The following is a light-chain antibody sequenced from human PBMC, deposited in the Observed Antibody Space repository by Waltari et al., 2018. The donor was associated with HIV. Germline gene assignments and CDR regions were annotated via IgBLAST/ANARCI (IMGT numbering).Light chain of an antibody. CDR2: VAS. Sequence: ASVGDRVTITCRASQSISTYVNWYQHKQGKAPKLLIYVASNLQRGVPSRFSGSGSGTDFTLTITSLQPEDFATYYCQQSYSSPQTFGQGTKVEIK. CDR1: QSISTY. CDR3: QQSYSSPQT. J-gene: IGKJ2*01. V-gene: IGKV1-39*01.